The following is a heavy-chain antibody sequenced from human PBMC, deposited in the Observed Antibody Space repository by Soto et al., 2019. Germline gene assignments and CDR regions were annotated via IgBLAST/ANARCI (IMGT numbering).Heavy chain of an antibody. CDR3: ARASYDSSGYYYWYFDL. CDR1: GGTFSSYA. V-gene: IGHV1-69*13. CDR2: IIPIFGTA. J-gene: IGHJ2*01. D-gene: IGHD3-22*01. Sequence: ASVKVSCKASGGTFSSYAISWVRQAPGQGLEWMGGIIPIFGTANYAQKFQGRVTITADESTSTAYMELSSLRSEDTAVYYCARASYDSSGYYYWYFDLWGRGTLVTVSS.